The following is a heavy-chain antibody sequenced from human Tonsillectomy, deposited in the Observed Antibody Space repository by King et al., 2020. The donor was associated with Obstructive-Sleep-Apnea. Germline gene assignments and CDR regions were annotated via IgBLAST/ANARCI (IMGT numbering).Heavy chain of an antibody. CDR3: ARGGYLGFDY. CDR2: INSDGSSA. CDR1: GFTISSYW. D-gene: IGHD5-18*01. Sequence: VQLVESGGGLVQPGGSLRLPCAASGFTISSYWMHWVRHAPGKGLVWVSRINSDGSSATYADSVKGRFTISRDIAKNTLFLQMNSLRAEDTAMYYCARGGYLGFDYWGQGTLVTVSS. V-gene: IGHV3-74*01. J-gene: IGHJ4*02.